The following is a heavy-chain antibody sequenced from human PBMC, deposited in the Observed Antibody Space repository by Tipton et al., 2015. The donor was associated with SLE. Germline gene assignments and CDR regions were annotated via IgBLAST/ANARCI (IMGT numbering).Heavy chain of an antibody. CDR3: AKDRYSSSCTYFDY. V-gene: IGHV3-23*01. J-gene: IGHJ4*02. D-gene: IGHD6-13*01. CDR2: ISGSGGST. Sequence: SLRLSCAASGFTFSSYAMSWVRQAPGKGLEWVSAISGSGGSTYYADSVKGRFTISRDNSKNTLYLQMNSLRTEDTALYYCAKDRYSSSCTYFDYWGQGTLVTVSS. CDR1: GFTFSSYA.